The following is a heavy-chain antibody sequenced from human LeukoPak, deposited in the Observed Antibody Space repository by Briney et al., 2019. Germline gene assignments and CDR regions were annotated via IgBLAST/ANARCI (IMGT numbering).Heavy chain of an antibody. CDR2: IDYSGSS. V-gene: IGHV4-59*12. J-gene: IGHJ4*02. Sequence: SETLSLTCTVSGGAISRYYWSWIRQPPVRGLEWIGYIDYSGSSNSNPSLKSRVTISVDKSRNHFSLNLISVAAADTAVYFYARNGSHNQEHWGQGILVTVSS. CDR1: GGAISRYY. CDR3: ARNGSHNQEH. D-gene: IGHD1-26*01.